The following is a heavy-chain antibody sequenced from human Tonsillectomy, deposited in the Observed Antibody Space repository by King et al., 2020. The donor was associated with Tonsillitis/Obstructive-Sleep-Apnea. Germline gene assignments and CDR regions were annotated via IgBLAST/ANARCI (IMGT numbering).Heavy chain of an antibody. D-gene: IGHD3-3*01. Sequence: VQLVESGGGLVRPGGSLRLACAASGFSFTDYYMTWIRQAPGRGLEWISYISNGDPTTYYADSVKGRFTISRDNAKKSVFLQMNSLRAEDTAVYYCARDRYHDCLSGSLNGGWGMDVWGQGTTVTVSS. CDR3: ARDRYHDCLSGSLNGGWGMDV. CDR2: ISNGDPTT. J-gene: IGHJ6*02. CDR1: GFSFTDYY. V-gene: IGHV3-11*01.